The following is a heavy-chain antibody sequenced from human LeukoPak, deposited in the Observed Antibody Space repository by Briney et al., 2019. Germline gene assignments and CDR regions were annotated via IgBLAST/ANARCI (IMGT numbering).Heavy chain of an antibody. CDR2: IGYDGNKI. Sequence: PGGSLRLSCEASGFTFSSYGMQWVRQAPGKGLEWVAFIGYDGNKIYYADSVKGRLTISRDNSKKTLYLQMNSLKSEDTAVCYCAKDHKREGNRYFDYWGQGTLVTVSS. CDR1: GFTFSSYG. V-gene: IGHV3-30*02. CDR3: AKDHKREGNRYFDY. J-gene: IGHJ4*02.